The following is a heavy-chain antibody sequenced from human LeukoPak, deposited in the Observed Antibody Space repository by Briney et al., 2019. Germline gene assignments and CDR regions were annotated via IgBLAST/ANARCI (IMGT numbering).Heavy chain of an antibody. D-gene: IGHD3-9*01. CDR1: GFTFSSYS. Sequence: GGSLRLSCAASGFTFSSYSMNWVRQAPGKGLEWASSISSSSSYIYYADSVKGRFTISRDNAKNSLYLQMNNLRAEDTAVYYCARGYDILTGYDYWGQGTLVTVSS. J-gene: IGHJ4*02. CDR2: ISSSSSYI. CDR3: ARGYDILTGYDY. V-gene: IGHV3-21*01.